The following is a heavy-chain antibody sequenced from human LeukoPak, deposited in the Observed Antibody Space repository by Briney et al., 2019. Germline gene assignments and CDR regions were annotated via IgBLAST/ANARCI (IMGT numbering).Heavy chain of an antibody. V-gene: IGHV3-66*01. CDR3: ARVVVSLYYFDY. J-gene: IGHJ4*02. CDR2: IYSGGST. CDR1: GFTFSSNY. D-gene: IGHD2-21*01. Sequence: GGSLRLSCAASGFTFSSNYMSWVRQAPGKGLEWVSVIYSGGSTYYADSVKGRFTISRDNSKNTLYLQMNTLRAEDTAVYYCARVVVSLYYFDYWGQGTLVTVSS.